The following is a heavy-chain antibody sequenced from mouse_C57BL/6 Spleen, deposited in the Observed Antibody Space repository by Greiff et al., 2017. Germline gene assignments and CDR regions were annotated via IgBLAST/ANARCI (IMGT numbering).Heavy chain of an antibody. CDR2: IWSGGST. D-gene: IGHD1-1*01. V-gene: IGHV2-2*01. CDR1: GFSLTSYG. J-gene: IGHJ2*01. Sequence: VKLMESGPGLVQPSQSLSITCTVSGFSLTSYGVHWVRQSPGKGLEWLGVIWSGGSTDYNAAFISRLSISKDNSKSQVFFKMNSLQADDTAIYYCASYGSSGGDYFDYWGQGTTLTVSS. CDR3: ASYGSSGGDYFDY.